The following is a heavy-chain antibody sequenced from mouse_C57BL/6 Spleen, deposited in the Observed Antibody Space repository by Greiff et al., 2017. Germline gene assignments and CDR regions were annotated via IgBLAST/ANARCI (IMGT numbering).Heavy chain of an antibody. J-gene: IGHJ2*01. V-gene: IGHV5-16*01. CDR1: GFTFSDYY. D-gene: IGHD1-1*01. CDR2: INYDGSST. CDR3: ARALYGSSYDRYYFDY. Sequence: EVQLVESEGGLVQPGSSMKLSCTASGFTFSDYYMAWVRQVPEKGLEWVANINYDGSSTYYLDSLKSRFIISRDNAKNILYLQMSSLKSEDTATYYCARALYGSSYDRYYFDYWGQGTTLTVSS.